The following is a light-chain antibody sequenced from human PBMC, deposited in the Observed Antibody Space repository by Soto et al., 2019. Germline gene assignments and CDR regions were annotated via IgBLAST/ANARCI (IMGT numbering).Light chain of an antibody. V-gene: IGLV1-44*01. CDR1: SSNIGYNA. J-gene: IGLJ1*01. CDR3: CSYAGSYTYV. CDR2: GNS. Sequence: QSVLTQPPSASGTPGQRVTLSCSGSSSNIGYNAVNWYQQLPGTAPKLLMHGNSQRPSGVPDRFSGSKSGNTASLTISGLQAEDEADYYCCSYAGSYTYVFGTGTKLTVL.